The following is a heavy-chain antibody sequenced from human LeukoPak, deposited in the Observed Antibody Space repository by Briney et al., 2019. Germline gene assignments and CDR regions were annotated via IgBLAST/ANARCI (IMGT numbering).Heavy chain of an antibody. V-gene: IGHV3-23*01. CDR1: GFTFSSYA. D-gene: IGHD2-8*01. Sequence: GGSLRLSCAASGFTFSSYAMSWVRQAPGKGLEWVSAISGSGGSPYYADSVKGRFTISRDNSKNTLYLQMNSLRAEDTAVYYCAKDGPEYCSNGVCYFGYFDYWGQGTLVTVSS. J-gene: IGHJ4*02. CDR2: ISGSGGSP. CDR3: AKDGPEYCSNGVCYFGYFDY.